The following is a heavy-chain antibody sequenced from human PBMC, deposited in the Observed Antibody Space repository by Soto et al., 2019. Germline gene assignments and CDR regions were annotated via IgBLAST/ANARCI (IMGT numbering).Heavy chain of an antibody. CDR3: ARGPPASAMAKFDY. CDR2: IIPFLGTE. Sequence: QVQLVQSGAEVKKPGSSVKVSCKTSGGSFSSYAVSWVRQAPGQGLEWMGGIIPFLGTENYAQKFQGRFTITADNPPNTAYMELNSLRFEDTAVYYCARGPPASAMAKFDYWGQGTPVTVSS. CDR1: GGSFSSYA. V-gene: IGHV1-69*06. J-gene: IGHJ4*02. D-gene: IGHD5-18*01.